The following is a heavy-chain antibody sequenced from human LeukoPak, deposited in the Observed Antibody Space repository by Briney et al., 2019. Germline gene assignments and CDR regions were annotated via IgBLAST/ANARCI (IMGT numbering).Heavy chain of an antibody. CDR2: ISNSGGST. J-gene: IGHJ4*02. V-gene: IGHV3-23*01. CDR3: ARGGGSSVFDY. CDR1: GFTFSSYA. D-gene: IGHD2-15*01. Sequence: GGSLRLSCAASGFTFSSYAMTWVRQAPGKGLEWVSSISNSGGSTYYAGSVKGRFTVSRDNSKNTLYLQVSSLRAEDTAVYYCARGGGSSVFDYWGQGALVTVSS.